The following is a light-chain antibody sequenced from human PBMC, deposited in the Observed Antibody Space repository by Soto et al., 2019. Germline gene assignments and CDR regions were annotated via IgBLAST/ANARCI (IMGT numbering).Light chain of an antibody. CDR2: AAS. V-gene: IGKV1-39*01. CDR3: QQSHSSPLT. Sequence: DIQMTQSPSSLSASVGDRVTITCRASQSIRTSLNWYHQKPGKAPKLLIYAASSLQSGVPSRFSGSGSGTDFTLTISSLQPEDFATYYCQQSHSSPLTFGGGTKVEI. J-gene: IGKJ4*01. CDR1: QSIRTS.